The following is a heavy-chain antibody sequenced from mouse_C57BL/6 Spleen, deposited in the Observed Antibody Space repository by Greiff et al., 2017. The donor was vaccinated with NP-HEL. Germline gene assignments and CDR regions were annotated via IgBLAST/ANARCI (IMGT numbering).Heavy chain of an antibody. Sequence: VQLQQPGAELVKPGASVKMSCKASGYTFTSYWITWVKQRPGQGLEWIGDIYPGSGSTNYNEKFKSKATLTVDTSSSTAYMQLSSLTSEDSAVYYCARSDNYGSSYLAYWGQGTLVTVSA. J-gene: IGHJ3*01. CDR1: GYTFTSYW. CDR2: IYPGSGST. CDR3: ARSDNYGSSYLAY. D-gene: IGHD1-1*01. V-gene: IGHV1-55*01.